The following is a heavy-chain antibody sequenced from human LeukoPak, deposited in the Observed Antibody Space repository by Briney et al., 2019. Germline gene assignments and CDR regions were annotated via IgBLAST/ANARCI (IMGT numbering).Heavy chain of an antibody. J-gene: IGHJ4*02. CDR3: ARDSSGFYYVH. D-gene: IGHD3-22*01. V-gene: IGHV1-18*01. CDR1: GYSFASYG. Sequence: RASVKVSCKASGYSFASYGISWVRQAPGQGLEWMGWISAYNGNTNYAQKFQGRVTMTTDTSTTTAYLEVTSLRSDDTAVYYCARDSSGFYYVHWGQGTLVTVSS. CDR2: ISAYNGNT.